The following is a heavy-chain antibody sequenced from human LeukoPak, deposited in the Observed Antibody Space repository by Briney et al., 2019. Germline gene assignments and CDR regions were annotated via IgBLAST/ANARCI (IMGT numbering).Heavy chain of an antibody. Sequence: GESLRLSCAASGFTVSSNYMSWVRQAPGKGLEWVSLIYDDGSTHYADSVKGRFTISRDNSKNTLYPQMNSLRAEDTAVYYCARVTFNYFGSGDAFDIWGQGTMVTVSS. CDR3: ARVTFNYFGSGDAFDI. D-gene: IGHD3-10*01. CDR2: IYDDGST. J-gene: IGHJ3*02. V-gene: IGHV3-66*01. CDR1: GFTVSSNY.